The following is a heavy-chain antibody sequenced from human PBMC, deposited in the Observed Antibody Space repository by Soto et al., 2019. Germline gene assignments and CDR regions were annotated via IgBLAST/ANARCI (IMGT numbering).Heavy chain of an antibody. Sequence: GGSLRLSCAVSGFTFSSYWMSWVRQAPGKGLEWVADIKQDGSEKYYVDSVKGRLTISRDNAKNSLYLQMNSLRAEDTAVYYCARVTGYDFWSGYLSVFDYWGQGTLVTVSS. CDR3: ARVTGYDFWSGYLSVFDY. D-gene: IGHD3-3*01. CDR1: GFTFSSYW. J-gene: IGHJ4*02. V-gene: IGHV3-7*01. CDR2: IKQDGSEK.